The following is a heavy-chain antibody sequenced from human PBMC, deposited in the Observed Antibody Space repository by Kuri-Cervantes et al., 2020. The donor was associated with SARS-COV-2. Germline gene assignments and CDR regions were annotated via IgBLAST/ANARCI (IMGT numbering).Heavy chain of an antibody. V-gene: IGHV4-39*01. Sequence: SETLSLTCTVSGGSISSSGYYWGWIRQPPGKGLEWIGSIYYSGSTYYNPSLKSRVTISVDTSKNQFSLKLSSVTAADTAVYYCARLTTSYFDYWGQGTLVTVSS. J-gene: IGHJ4*02. CDR2: IYYSGST. D-gene: IGHD4-11*01. CDR1: GGSISSSGYY. CDR3: ARLTTSYFDY.